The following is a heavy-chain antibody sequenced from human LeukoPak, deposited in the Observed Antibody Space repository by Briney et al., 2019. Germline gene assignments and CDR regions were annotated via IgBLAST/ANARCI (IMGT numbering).Heavy chain of an antibody. CDR3: ARLSGSYYDYFDY. D-gene: IGHD1-26*01. Sequence: SETLSLTCTVSGGSISTDASYWAWIRQPPGKGLEWIGSIYYSGSTYYSSSLKSRVTLSVDTSKNQFSLKLSSVTAADTAVYYCARLSGSYYDYFDYWGQGTLVTVSS. CDR1: GGSISTDASY. J-gene: IGHJ4*02. V-gene: IGHV4-39*01. CDR2: IYYSGST.